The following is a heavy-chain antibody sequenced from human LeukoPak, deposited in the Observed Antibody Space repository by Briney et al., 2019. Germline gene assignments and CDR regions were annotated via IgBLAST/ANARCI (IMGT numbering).Heavy chain of an antibody. D-gene: IGHD3-10*01. Sequence: SETLSRTCTVSGGSISGYYWSWIRQSPGKGLEWLGYIYYSGKTNYNPSLKSRLTISVDTSKNQFSLNLSSVTAADTAVYYCARVRYGSGETYDYWGQGTLVTVSS. CDR1: GGSISGYY. CDR2: IYYSGKT. V-gene: IGHV4-59*01. CDR3: ARVRYGSGETYDY. J-gene: IGHJ4*02.